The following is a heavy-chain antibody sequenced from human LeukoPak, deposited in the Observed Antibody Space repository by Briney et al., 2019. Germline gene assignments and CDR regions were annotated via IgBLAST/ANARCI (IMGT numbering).Heavy chain of an antibody. CDR1: GFTFSSYA. V-gene: IGHV3-30*04. CDR2: ISYDGSNK. Sequence: GGSLRLSCAASGFTFSSYAMHWVRQAPGKGLEWVAVISYDGSNKYYADSVKGRFTISRDNSKNTLYLQMNSLRAEDTAVYYCARDLSGGKSGYYWGQGTLVTVSS. J-gene: IGHJ4*02. D-gene: IGHD4-23*01. CDR3: ARDLSGGKSGYY.